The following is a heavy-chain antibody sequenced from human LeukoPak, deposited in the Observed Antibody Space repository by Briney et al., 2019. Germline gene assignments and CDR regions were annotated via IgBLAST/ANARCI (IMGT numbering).Heavy chain of an antibody. D-gene: IGHD6-19*01. J-gene: IGHJ4*02. Sequence: GGSLRLSCAASGFTFSSYWMSWVRQAPGKGLEWVADIKQDGSEKYYVDSVKGRFTISRDNAKNSLYLQMNSLRAEDTAVYYCARERRGPSSGWSIYQSSHFGFYFDYWGQGTLVTVSS. CDR2: IKQDGSEK. V-gene: IGHV3-7*01. CDR3: ARERRGPSSGWSIYQSSHFGFYFDY. CDR1: GFTFSSYW.